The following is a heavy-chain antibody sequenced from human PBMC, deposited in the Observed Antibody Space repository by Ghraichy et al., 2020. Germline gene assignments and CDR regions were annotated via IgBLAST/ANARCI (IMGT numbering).Heavy chain of an antibody. CDR1: DGSISSGGYS. V-gene: IGHV4-30-2*01. Sequence: SETLSLTCAVSDGSISSGGYSWSWIRQPPGKGLEWIGYIYHSGSTYYNPSLKSRVTISVDRSKNQFSLKLSSVTAADTAVYYCARELGYCSGGSCYYYGMDVWGQGTTVTVSS. D-gene: IGHD2-15*01. J-gene: IGHJ6*02. CDR3: ARELGYCSGGSCYYYGMDV. CDR2: IYHSGST.